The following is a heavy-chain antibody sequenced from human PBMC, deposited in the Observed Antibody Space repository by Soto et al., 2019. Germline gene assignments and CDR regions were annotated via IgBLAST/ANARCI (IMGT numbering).Heavy chain of an antibody. CDR3: ARVLIPQRYYYYGMDV. CDR1: GFTFSSYE. J-gene: IGHJ6*02. V-gene: IGHV3-48*03. CDR2: ISSGGTII. Sequence: EVQLVESGGGLVQPGGSLRLSCAASGFTFSSYEMNWVRQATGKGLEWGSYISSGGTIIYNADSVKGRFTIPRDNAKNSLYLQMNSLRAEDTAVYYCARVLIPQRYYYYGMDVWGQGTTVTVSS. D-gene: IGHD1-1*01.